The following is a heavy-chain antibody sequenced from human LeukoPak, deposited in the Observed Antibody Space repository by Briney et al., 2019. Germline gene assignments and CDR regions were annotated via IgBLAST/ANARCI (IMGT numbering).Heavy chain of an antibody. Sequence: PSETLSLTCTVSGGSISSSSYYWGWIRQPPGKGLEWIGSIYYSGSTYYNPSLKSRVTISVDTSKNQFSLKLSSVTAADTAVYYCARSQYYYDSSGYSSGVNFDYWGQGTLVTVSS. J-gene: IGHJ4*02. D-gene: IGHD3-22*01. CDR2: IYYSGST. V-gene: IGHV4-39*01. CDR1: GGSISSSSYY. CDR3: ARSQYYYDSSGYSSGVNFDY.